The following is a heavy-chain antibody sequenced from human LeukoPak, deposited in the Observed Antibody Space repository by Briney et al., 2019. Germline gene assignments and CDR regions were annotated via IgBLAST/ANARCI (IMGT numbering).Heavy chain of an antibody. CDR3: ARGGSGWYEGYNWFDP. CDR1: GGSFSGYY. V-gene: IGHV4-34*01. CDR2: INHSGST. J-gene: IGHJ5*02. D-gene: IGHD6-19*01. Sequence: SETLSLTCAVSGGSFSGYYWSWIRQPPGKGLEWIGEINHSGSTNYNPSLKSRVTISVDTSKNQFSLKLSSVTAADTAVYYCARGGSGWYEGYNWFDPWGQGTLVTVSS.